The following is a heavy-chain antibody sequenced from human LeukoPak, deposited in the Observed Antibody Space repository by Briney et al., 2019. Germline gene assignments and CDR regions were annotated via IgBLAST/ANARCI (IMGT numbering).Heavy chain of an antibody. D-gene: IGHD1-1*01. CDR3: ARGIRTGYGY. Sequence: SETLSLTCSVSGGPVRSGNYYWSWIRQPPGKGLEWIGYVDYSGSTSYNPSLRRRVTISLDTSKNQFSLKVMYLTAADTAVYYCARGIRTGYGYWGQGTLVTVSS. J-gene: IGHJ4*02. CDR1: GGPVRSGNYY. CDR2: VDYSGST. V-gene: IGHV4-61*01.